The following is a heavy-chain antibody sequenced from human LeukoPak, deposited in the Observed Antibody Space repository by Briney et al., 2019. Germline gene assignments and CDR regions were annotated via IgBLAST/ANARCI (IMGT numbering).Heavy chain of an antibody. Sequence: SETLSLTCTVSGGSISSSSYYWGWVRQPRGRGLEWVVSIYYSGSTYYNTSRKSRVTISVDTSKNQFSLKLSSVTAAGTAVYYCARVRGSYYGDYWGQGTLVTVSS. V-gene: IGHV4-39*07. CDR1: GGSISSSSYY. CDR2: IYYSGST. D-gene: IGHD1-26*01. CDR3: ARVRGSYYGDY. J-gene: IGHJ4*02.